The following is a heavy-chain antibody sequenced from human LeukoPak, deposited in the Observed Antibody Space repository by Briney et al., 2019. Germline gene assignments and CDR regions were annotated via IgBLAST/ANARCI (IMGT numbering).Heavy chain of an antibody. CDR2: IKAGRDIT. V-gene: IGHV1-46*01. Sequence: ASVKVSCKASGYTFTSYGISWVRQAPGQGLEWMGIIKAGRDITLYAQKFQGRVTVTRDTSTCTVYMELSSLRSEDTAVYYCAREGPNMYYFDNWGQGTLVTVSS. CDR1: GYTFTSYG. J-gene: IGHJ4*02. D-gene: IGHD2-8*01. CDR3: AREGPNMYYFDN.